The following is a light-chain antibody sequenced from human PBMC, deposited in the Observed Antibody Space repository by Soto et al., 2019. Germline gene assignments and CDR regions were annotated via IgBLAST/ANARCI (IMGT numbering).Light chain of an antibody. V-gene: IGLV2-11*01. CDR2: DVT. Sequence: QSSLTQPGSLSGSPGQSVTISCTGTSSDVGGYNCVSWYQQHPGKAPQLFIYDVTQRPSGVPDRFSGSKSGNTASLSISGLQAEDEADYYCCSHSASYTCVFGTGTKVNVL. CDR3: CSHSASYTCV. CDR1: SSDVGGYNC. J-gene: IGLJ1*01.